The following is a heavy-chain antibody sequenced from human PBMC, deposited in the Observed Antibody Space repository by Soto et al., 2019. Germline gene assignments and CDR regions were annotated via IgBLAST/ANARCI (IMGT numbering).Heavy chain of an antibody. CDR1: GVTYNTFA. J-gene: IGHJ4*02. CDR3: VRAAKRYFDY. D-gene: IGHD6-25*01. V-gene: IGHV1-69*06. CDR2: SIPVLGPA. Sequence: QVQLVQSGAEVRKPGSSVKVACKASGVTYNTFAASRLRQAPGQGLEWMGGSIPVLGPAFYAQKFQGRVTITADKSTSTAYLELTSLRSEDTAVYYCVRAAKRYFDYWGQGTLVTVSS.